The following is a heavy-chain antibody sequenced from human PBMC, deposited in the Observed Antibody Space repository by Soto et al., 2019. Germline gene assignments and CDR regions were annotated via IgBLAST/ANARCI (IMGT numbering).Heavy chain of an antibody. J-gene: IGHJ4*02. D-gene: IGHD7-27*01. CDR2: IYYSGST. Sequence: SETLSLTCTVSGGSISSYYWSWIRQPPGKGLEWIGYIYYSGSTNYNPSLKSRVTISVDTSKNQFSLKLSSVTAADTAVYYCASFNWGKSPNFDYWGQGTLVTVSS. V-gene: IGHV4-59*01. CDR3: ASFNWGKSPNFDY. CDR1: GGSISSYY.